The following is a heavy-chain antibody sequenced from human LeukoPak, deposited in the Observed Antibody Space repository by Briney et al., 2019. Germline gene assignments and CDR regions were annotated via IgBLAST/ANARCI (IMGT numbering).Heavy chain of an antibody. D-gene: IGHD4-11*01. CDR1: GGSFSGYY. V-gene: IGHV4-34*01. CDR2: INHSGST. Sequence: PSETLSLTCAVYGGSFSGYYWSWIRQPPGKGLEWIGEINHSGSTNYNPSLKSRVTISVDTSKNQFSLKLSSVTAADTAVYYCARDTVPHPFDYWGQGTLVTVSS. CDR3: ARDTVPHPFDY. J-gene: IGHJ4*02.